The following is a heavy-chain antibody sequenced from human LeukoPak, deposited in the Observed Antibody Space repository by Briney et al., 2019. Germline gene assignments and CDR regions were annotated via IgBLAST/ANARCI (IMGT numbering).Heavy chain of an antibody. CDR1: GFTFSSYT. V-gene: IGHV3-21*01. CDR3: ARSQDAFDI. CDR2: ISSSSNYI. Sequence: GGSLRLSCAASGFTFSSYTMNWVRQAPGKGLEWVSSISSSSNYIYYADSVKGRFTISRDNAKNSLYLQMNSLRAEDTAVYYCARSQDAFDIWGQGTIVTVSS. J-gene: IGHJ3*02.